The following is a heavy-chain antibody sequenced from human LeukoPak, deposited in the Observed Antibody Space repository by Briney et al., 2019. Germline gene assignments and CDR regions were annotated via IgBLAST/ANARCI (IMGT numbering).Heavy chain of an antibody. J-gene: IGHJ4*02. Sequence: PSDTLSLTCTVSGGSISTYYWSWIRQPPGKGLEWIGYIYISGTTNYNPSLKSRVTMSVDTSKNQLSMKLSSVTAADTAVYYCARGGDFGDCWGQGTLVTVSS. CDR1: GGSISTYY. CDR2: IYISGTT. D-gene: IGHD2-21*02. CDR3: ARGGDFGDC. V-gene: IGHV4-59*01.